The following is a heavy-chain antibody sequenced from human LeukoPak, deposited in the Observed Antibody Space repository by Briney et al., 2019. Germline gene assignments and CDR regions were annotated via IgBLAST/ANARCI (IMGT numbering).Heavy chain of an antibody. D-gene: IGHD1-26*01. Sequence: ASVKVSCKASGGTFSSYAISWVRQAPGQGLEWMGRIIPIFGTANYAQKFQGRVTMTRNTSISTAYMELSSLRSEDTAVYYCARGRVGALDYWGQGTLVTVSS. CDR3: ARGRVGALDY. CDR2: IIPIFGTA. V-gene: IGHV1-69*05. CDR1: GGTFSSYA. J-gene: IGHJ4*02.